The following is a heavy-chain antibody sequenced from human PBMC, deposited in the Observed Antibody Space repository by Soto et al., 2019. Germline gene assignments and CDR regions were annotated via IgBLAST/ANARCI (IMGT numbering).Heavy chain of an antibody. V-gene: IGHV4-59*08. CDR2: IYYSGST. J-gene: IGHJ5*02. CDR3: ARQGHYYDSSGYSWFDA. Sequence: PSETLSLTCTVSGGSISSYYWSWIRQPPGKGLEWIGYIYYSGSTNYNPSLKSRVTISVDTSKNQFSLTVTSVTAADTAVYYCARQGHYYDSSGYSWFDARGQRTPVTVSS. CDR1: GGSISSYY. D-gene: IGHD3-22*01.